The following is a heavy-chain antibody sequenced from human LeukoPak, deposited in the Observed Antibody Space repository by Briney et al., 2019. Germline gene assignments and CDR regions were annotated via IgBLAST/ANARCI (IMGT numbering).Heavy chain of an antibody. D-gene: IGHD2-21*02. CDR1: GFTFSSYG. Sequence: GGSLRLSCAASGFTFSSYGMHWVRQAPGKGLEWVAVIWYGGSNKYYADSVKGRFTISRDNSKNTLYLQMNSLRAEDTAVYYCARGGIVVVTPPTYWGQGTLVTVSS. V-gene: IGHV3-33*01. CDR2: IWYGGSNK. CDR3: ARGGIVVVTPPTY. J-gene: IGHJ4*02.